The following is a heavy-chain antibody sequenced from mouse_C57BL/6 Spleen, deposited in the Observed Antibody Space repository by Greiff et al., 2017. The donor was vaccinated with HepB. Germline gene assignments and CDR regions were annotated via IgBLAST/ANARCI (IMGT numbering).Heavy chain of an antibody. CDR1: GFTFSSYG. CDR3: ARQGGYYYGSRDYYAMDY. Sequence: EVKLVESGGDLVKPGGSLKLSCAASGFTFSSYGMSWVRQTPDKRLEWVATISSGGSYTYYPDSVKGRFTISRDNAKNTLYLQMSSLKSEDTAMYYCARQGGYYYGSRDYYAMDYWGQGTSVTVSS. D-gene: IGHD1-1*01. J-gene: IGHJ4*01. CDR2: ISSGGSYT. V-gene: IGHV5-6*01.